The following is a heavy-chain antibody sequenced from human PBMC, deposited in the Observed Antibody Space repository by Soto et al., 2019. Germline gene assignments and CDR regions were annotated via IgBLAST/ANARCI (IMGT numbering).Heavy chain of an antibody. CDR2: ISGSGVIT. V-gene: IGHV3-23*01. Sequence: EVQLLESGGGLVQPGGSLRLSCAASGFTFKNYAMSWVRQAPGKGLEWVSAISGSGVITYYADSVKGQVTISRDNSKNTPYPQMNSPRAQDTAIYYFSKSRGFLEGFGGDYWGQGTLVTVSS. CDR3: SKSRGFLEGFGGDY. D-gene: IGHD3-3*01. J-gene: IGHJ4*02. CDR1: GFTFKNYA.